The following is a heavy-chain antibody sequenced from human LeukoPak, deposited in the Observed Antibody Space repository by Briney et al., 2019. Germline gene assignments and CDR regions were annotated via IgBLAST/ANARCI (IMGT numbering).Heavy chain of an antibody. CDR1: GFTFSDYW. CDR3: ARDRGPRTGFMVREAYDY. J-gene: IGHJ4*02. CDR2: INTDGSIT. D-gene: IGHD3-10*01. Sequence: GGSLRLSCAASGFTFSDYWIHWVRQAPGKGLVWVSRINTDGSITNYADSVKGRFSISRDNAKNTLYLQMSSLGAEDTAVYYCARDRGPRTGFMVREAYDYWGQGTLVTVSS. V-gene: IGHV3-74*01.